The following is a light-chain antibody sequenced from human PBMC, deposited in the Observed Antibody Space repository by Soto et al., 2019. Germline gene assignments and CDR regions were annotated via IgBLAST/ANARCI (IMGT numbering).Light chain of an antibody. J-gene: IGKJ1*01. CDR3: QQLGA. CDR1: QSFSSSY. Sequence: ESVLTQSPGTLSLSPGERATLACRGSQSFSSSYLAWYQQKPCQAPSLIIHGASNTATGIPDRFSGSGSGTDFTLTISRLEPEGFASYYCQQLGAFGQGNKV. V-gene: IGKV3-20*01. CDR2: GAS.